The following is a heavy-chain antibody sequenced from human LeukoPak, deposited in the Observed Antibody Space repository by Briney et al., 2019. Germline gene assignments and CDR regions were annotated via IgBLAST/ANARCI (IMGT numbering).Heavy chain of an antibody. CDR3: ARGRQPLDY. CDR1: GFTFSSYS. J-gene: IGHJ4*02. V-gene: IGHV3-48*01. Sequence: PGGSLRLSCAASGFTFSSYSMNRVRQAPGKGLEWVSYISSSSSTIYYADSVKGRFTISRDNAKNSLYLQMNSLRAEDTAVYYCARGRQPLDYWGQGTLVTVSS. CDR2: ISSSSSTI. D-gene: IGHD6-13*01.